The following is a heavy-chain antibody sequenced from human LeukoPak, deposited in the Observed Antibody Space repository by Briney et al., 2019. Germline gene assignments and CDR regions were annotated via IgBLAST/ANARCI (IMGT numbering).Heavy chain of an antibody. Sequence: SESLSLTCTVSGGSISDYYWSWIRQPPGKGLEWIGYVSYTGSTNYNPSLKSRVTISIETSKKQFSLQLSSVTAADTAVYYCARGRRSSGWFDYWGQGTLVTVSS. CDR1: GGSISDYY. CDR2: VSYTGST. D-gene: IGHD6-19*01. J-gene: IGHJ4*02. CDR3: ARGRRSSGWFDY. V-gene: IGHV4-59*01.